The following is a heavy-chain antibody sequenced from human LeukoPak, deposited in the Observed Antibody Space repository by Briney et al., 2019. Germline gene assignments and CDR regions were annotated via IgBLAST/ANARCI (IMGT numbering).Heavy chain of an antibody. CDR3: AKRRGEVPTASLDY. V-gene: IGHV3-23*01. CDR2: ISGSGGSP. Sequence: GGSLRLSCAASGFTFSTYAMTWVRQAPGKGLEWVSGISGSGGSPSYADSVKGRFTISRDNSKNTLYLQMNSLRAEDTAMYYCAKRRGEVPTASLDYWGQGTLVTVSS. CDR1: GFTFSTYA. J-gene: IGHJ4*02. D-gene: IGHD2-2*01.